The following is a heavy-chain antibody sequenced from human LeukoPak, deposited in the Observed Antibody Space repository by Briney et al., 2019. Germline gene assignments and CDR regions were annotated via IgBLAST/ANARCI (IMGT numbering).Heavy chain of an antibody. CDR3: AIVGGSGRYSYYGMDV. V-gene: IGHV3-48*03. CDR2: ISSSGNVI. J-gene: IGHJ6*02. D-gene: IGHD3-10*01. CDR1: GFTFSSYE. Sequence: GGSLRLSCAASGFTFSSYEMIWVRQTPGKGLEWVSYISSSGNVIYYADSVKGRFTISRDNAKNSLYLQMNSLRAEDTAVYYCAIVGGSGRYSYYGMDVWGQGTTVTVSS.